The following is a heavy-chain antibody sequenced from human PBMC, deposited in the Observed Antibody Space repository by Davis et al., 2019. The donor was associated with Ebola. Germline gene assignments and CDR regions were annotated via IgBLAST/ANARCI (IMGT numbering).Heavy chain of an antibody. Sequence: AASVKVSCKASGYTFTSYGISWVRQAPGQGLEWMGWISAYNGNTNYAQKFQGRVTITADESTSTAYMELSSLRSEDTAVYYCARDIPNYYGSGSYGMDVWGQGTTVTVSS. CDR2: ISAYNGNT. D-gene: IGHD3-10*01. J-gene: IGHJ6*02. V-gene: IGHV1-18*01. CDR1: GYTFTSYG. CDR3: ARDIPNYYGSGSYGMDV.